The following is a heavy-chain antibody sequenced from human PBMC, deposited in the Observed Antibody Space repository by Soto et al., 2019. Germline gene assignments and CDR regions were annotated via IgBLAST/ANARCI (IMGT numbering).Heavy chain of an antibody. CDR2: INTYNGNT. D-gene: IGHD2-2*01. Sequence: ASVKVSCKASGYTFTNYGIIWVRQAPGQGLEWMGWINTYNGNTNYAQNLQGRVTLTTDTSTSTAYMELRPLRSDDTAMYYCARDAIVVVPGDAFDIWGQGTMVTVSS. CDR3: ARDAIVVVPGDAFDI. V-gene: IGHV1-18*01. J-gene: IGHJ3*02. CDR1: GYTFTNYG.